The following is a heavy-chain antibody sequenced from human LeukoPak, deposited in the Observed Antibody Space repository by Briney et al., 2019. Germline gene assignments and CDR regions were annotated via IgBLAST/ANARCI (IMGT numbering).Heavy chain of an antibody. CDR2: INPSGGST. V-gene: IGHV1-46*01. D-gene: IGHD2-2*01. CDR1: GYTFTSYY. Sequence: ASVKVSCKASGYTFTSYYMHWVRQAPGQGLEWMEIINPSGGSTSYAQKFQGRVTMTRDTSTSTVYMELSSLRSEDTAVYYCARVADIVVVPAAIKGAFDIWGQGTMVTVSS. J-gene: IGHJ3*02. CDR3: ARVADIVVVPAAIKGAFDI.